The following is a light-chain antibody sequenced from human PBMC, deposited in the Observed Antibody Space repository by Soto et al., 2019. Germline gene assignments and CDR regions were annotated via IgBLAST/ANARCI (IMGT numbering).Light chain of an antibody. CDR1: SSDVGGYNF. CDR2: EVT. V-gene: IGLV2-8*01. CDR3: SSFAGSNKRYV. Sequence: QSALTQPPSASGSPGQSVTISCTGTSSDVGGYNFVSWYLQHPGEAPKLIIYEVTKRPSGVPDRFSGSKSGNTASLTVSGLQNADEDDYYCSSFAGSNKRYVFGTGTKLTVL. J-gene: IGLJ1*01.